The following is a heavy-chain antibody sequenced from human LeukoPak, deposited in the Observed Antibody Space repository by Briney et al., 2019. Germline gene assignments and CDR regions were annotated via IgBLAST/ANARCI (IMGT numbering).Heavy chain of an antibody. J-gene: IGHJ6*03. D-gene: IGHD6-13*01. CDR2: VNHSGST. V-gene: IGHV4-34*01. CDR1: GGSFSGYY. Sequence: PSETLSLTCAVYGGSFSGYYWSWIRQPPGKGLEWIGEVNHSGSTNYNPSLKSRVTISVDTSKNQFSLKLSSVTAADTAVYYCARVYSSSWYLVPLSRYYYMDVWGKGTRVTVSS. CDR3: ARVYSSSWYLVPLSRYYYMDV.